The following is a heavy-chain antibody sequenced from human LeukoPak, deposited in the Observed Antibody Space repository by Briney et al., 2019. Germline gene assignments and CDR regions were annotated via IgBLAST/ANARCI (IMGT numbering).Heavy chain of an antibody. CDR3: AREHSSGRVGFNC. CDR2: ISYDGSNK. D-gene: IGHD6-19*01. Sequence: GGSLRLSCAASGFTFSSYGMHWVRQAPGKGLERVAVISYDGSNKYYADSVKGRFTISRDNAKNSLYLQMDSLRAEDTAVYYCAREHSSGRVGFNCWGQGTLVTVSS. V-gene: IGHV3-30*03. CDR1: GFTFSSYG. J-gene: IGHJ4*02.